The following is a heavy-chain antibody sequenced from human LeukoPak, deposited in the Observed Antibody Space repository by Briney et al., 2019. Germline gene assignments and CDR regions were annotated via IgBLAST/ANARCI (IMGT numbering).Heavy chain of an antibody. V-gene: IGHV4-59*01. J-gene: IGHJ3*01. CDR1: GGSISSYY. CDR2: IYYSGNT. Sequence: SGTLSLTCTVSGGSISSYYWSWIQQPPGKGLEWIGYIYYSGNTYYNPSLKSRVTISVDTSKNQFSLKVNSVTAADTAVYYCARTKPLDPFDFWGQGTLVTVSS. CDR3: ARTKPLDPFDF.